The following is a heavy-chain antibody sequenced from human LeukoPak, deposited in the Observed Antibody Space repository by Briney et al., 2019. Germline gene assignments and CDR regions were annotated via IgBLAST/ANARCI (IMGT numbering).Heavy chain of an antibody. CDR1: GFTFSSYG. D-gene: IGHD1-26*01. Sequence: PGGSLRLSCAASGFTFSSYGMHWVRQAPGKGLEGLAFIRYDGSNKYYAESVKGRVTISRDNSKNTLYLQMKRMRAEDTAVYYCAKDYSGSYPLSGYWGQGTLVTVSS. CDR2: IRYDGSNK. J-gene: IGHJ4*02. CDR3: AKDYSGSYPLSGY. V-gene: IGHV3-30*02.